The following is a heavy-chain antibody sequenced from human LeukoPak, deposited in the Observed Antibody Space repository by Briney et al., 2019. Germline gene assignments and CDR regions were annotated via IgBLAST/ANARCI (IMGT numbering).Heavy chain of an antibody. CDR1: GGSISNYY. Sequence: PSETLSLTCTVSGGSISNYYWSWLRQSPGKELEWIAHVYYTGTTIYSPSLKSRLTVSVDPSKNQFSLNLSSVTAADTAVYYCARDAGYRSGLNYFDPWGQGTLVTVSS. CDR3: ARDAGYRSGLNYFDP. CDR2: VYYTGTT. V-gene: IGHV4-59*01. J-gene: IGHJ5*02. D-gene: IGHD5-24*01.